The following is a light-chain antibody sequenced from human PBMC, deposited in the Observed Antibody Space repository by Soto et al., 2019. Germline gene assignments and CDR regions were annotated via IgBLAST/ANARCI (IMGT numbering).Light chain of an antibody. J-gene: IGLJ1*01. CDR3: CAYAGSDPGV. V-gene: IGLV2-11*01. Sequence: QSALTQPRSVSGSPGQSVTISCTGTSSDVGGYNYVSWYQQHPGKAPKLMIYDVNKRPSGVPDRFSGSKSGNTASLTISGLQAEDEAYYYCCAYAGSDPGVFGTGTKVTVL. CDR2: DVN. CDR1: SSDVGGYNY.